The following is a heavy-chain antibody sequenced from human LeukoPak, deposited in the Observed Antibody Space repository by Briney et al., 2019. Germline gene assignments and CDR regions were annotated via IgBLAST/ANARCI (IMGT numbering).Heavy chain of an antibody. CDR2: IIPVFGTA. V-gene: IGHV1-69*05. D-gene: IGHD1-26*01. Sequence: SVKVSCKASGGTFSSYAISWVRQAPGQGLEWMGRIIPVFGTANYAQKFQGRVTITTDESTSTAYMELSSLRSEDTAVYYCASHWQWEKYYFDYWGQGTLVTVSS. CDR1: GGTFSSYA. J-gene: IGHJ4*02. CDR3: ASHWQWEKYYFDY.